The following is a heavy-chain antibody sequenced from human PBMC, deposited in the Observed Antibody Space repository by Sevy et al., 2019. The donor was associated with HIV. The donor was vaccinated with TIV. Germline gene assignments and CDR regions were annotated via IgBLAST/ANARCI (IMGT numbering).Heavy chain of an antibody. CDR2: TRNKADGYTT. CDR3: ATHAGIAAAGRVFDY. J-gene: IGHJ4*02. CDR1: GFTFSDHY. D-gene: IGHD6-13*01. V-gene: IGHV3-72*01. Sequence: GGCLRLSCVASGFTFSDHYMEWVRQAPGKGLEWVGRTRNKADGYTTEYAASVKGRFTISSDESKNSLYVQMNSLKAEDTAVYYCATHAGIAAAGRVFDYWGQGTLVTVSS.